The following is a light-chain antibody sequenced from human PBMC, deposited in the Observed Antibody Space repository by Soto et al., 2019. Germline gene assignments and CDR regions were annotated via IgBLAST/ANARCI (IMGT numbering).Light chain of an antibody. CDR3: QSYDSSLSVV. CDR2: GNT. V-gene: IGLV1-40*01. CDR1: NSNIGAGYD. Sequence: QSVLTQPPSVSGAPGRRVTISCTGSNSNIGAGYDVHWYQQLPGTAPKLLIYGNTNRPSGVPDRFSGSKPGTSASLAITGLLAEDEADYYCQSYDSSLSVVFGGGTKLTVL. J-gene: IGLJ2*01.